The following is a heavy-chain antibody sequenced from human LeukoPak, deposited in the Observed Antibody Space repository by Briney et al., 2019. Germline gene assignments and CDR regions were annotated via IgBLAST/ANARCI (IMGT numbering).Heavy chain of an antibody. D-gene: IGHD3-16*01. CDR3: ARENGRLGDSSMDV. CDR1: GFTVSSNY. J-gene: IGHJ6*02. V-gene: IGHV3-53*01. CDR2: IYSGGST. Sequence: GGSLRLSCAASGFTVSSNYMSWVRQAPGKGLEWVSVIYSGGSTYYADSVKGRFTISRDNSKNTLYLQMNSLRAEDTAVYYCARENGRLGDSSMDVWGQGTTVTVSS.